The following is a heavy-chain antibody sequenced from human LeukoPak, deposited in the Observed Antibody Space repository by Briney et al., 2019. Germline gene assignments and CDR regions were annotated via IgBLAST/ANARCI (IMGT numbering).Heavy chain of an antibody. CDR2: ISGSGGST. J-gene: IGHJ4*02. CDR3: AKDRPLDTIFGVVIRRLYYFDY. V-gene: IGHV3-23*01. CDR1: GFTFSSYA. D-gene: IGHD3-3*01. Sequence: QPGGSLRLSCAASGFTFSSYAMSWVRQAPGKGLEWVSAISGSGGSTYYADSVKGRFTISRDNSKNTLYLQMNSLRAEDTAVYYCAKDRPLDTIFGVVIRRLYYFDYWGQGTLVTVSS.